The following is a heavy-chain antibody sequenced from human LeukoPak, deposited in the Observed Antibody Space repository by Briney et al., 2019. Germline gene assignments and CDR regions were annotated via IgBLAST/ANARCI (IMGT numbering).Heavy chain of an antibody. J-gene: IGHJ5*02. V-gene: IGHV5-51*01. D-gene: IGHD6-13*01. Sequence: GESLKISCEGSGYSFTSYWIGWVRQMPGKGLEWMGIIYPGDSGTRYSPSFQGQVTISADKSISTAYLQWSSLKASDTAMYYCARRSSSGLNWFDPWGQGTTVIVSS. CDR2: IYPGDSGT. CDR1: GYSFTSYW. CDR3: ARRSSSGLNWFDP.